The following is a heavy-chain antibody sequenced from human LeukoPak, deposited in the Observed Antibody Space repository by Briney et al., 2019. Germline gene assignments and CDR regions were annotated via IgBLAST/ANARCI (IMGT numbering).Heavy chain of an antibody. CDR2: IYYSGST. D-gene: IGHD3-10*01. V-gene: IGHV4-59*01. J-gene: IGHJ5*02. CDR1: GGSISSYY. Sequence: PSETLTLSCTASGGSISSYYLSWVRQAPGKGLEWIGYIYYSGSTKYNAYLKSQITISVDSSKNQFSLKLSSVTAADTAVYYCARTGPRGWFEPWGQGTLVTVSS. CDR3: ARTGPRGWFEP.